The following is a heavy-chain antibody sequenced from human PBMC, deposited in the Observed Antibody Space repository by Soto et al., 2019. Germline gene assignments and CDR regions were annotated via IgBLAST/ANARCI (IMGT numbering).Heavy chain of an antibody. CDR1: GFTFSNAW. Sequence: GGSLRLSCAASGFTFSNAWMSWVRQAPGKGLEWVGRIKSKTDGGTTDYAAPVKGRFTISRDDSKNTLYLQMNSLKTEDTAVYYCTTTEKSITIFGVVITYYFDYWGQGTLVTVSS. CDR2: IKSKTDGGTT. V-gene: IGHV3-15*01. CDR3: TTTEKSITIFGVVITYYFDY. D-gene: IGHD3-3*01. J-gene: IGHJ4*02.